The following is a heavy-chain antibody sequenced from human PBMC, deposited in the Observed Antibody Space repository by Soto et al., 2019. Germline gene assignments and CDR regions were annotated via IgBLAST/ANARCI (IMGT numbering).Heavy chain of an antibody. CDR2: IYHSRST. CDR1: GPCLSSYY. J-gene: IGHJ5*02. V-gene: IGHV4-59*01. CDR3: ARDHSGYSNGWYRFDP. D-gene: IGHD6-19*01. Sequence: PWEALYLTCTITGPCLSSYYWTWIGTPPGKGLEWLGCIYHSRSTNYNPSLKTRVTISVDTSKNQFSLKLSSVTAADTAVYYCARDHSGYSNGWYRFDPWGQGTLVTVSS.